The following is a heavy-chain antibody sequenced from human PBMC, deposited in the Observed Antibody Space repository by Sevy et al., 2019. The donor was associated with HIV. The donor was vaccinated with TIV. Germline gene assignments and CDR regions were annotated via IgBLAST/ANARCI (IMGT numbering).Heavy chain of an antibody. CDR3: AKDIPGYSGFDH. CDR1: GFTFDDYT. Sequence: GESLKMSCAASGFTFDDYTMHWVRQVPGKGLGWVSLISWDAKKTDYADSVEGRFTVSRDNRKNSLYLQMNSLRSEDTALYFCAKDIPGYSGFDHWGQGTLVTVSS. D-gene: IGHD3-10*01. CDR2: ISWDAKKT. V-gene: IGHV3-43*01. J-gene: IGHJ4*02.